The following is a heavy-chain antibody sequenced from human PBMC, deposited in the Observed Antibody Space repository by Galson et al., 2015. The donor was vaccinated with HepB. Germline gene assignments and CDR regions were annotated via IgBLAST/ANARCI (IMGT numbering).Heavy chain of an antibody. CDR1: GYTFTTYT. Sequence: SVKVSCKASGYTFTTYTMNWVRQVPGQGLEWMGWINTNTGNPTYAQGFTGRFVLSLDTSVSTAYLQISSLKAEDTAVYYCARRVYSGYDYHFDYWGQGTLVTVSS. V-gene: IGHV7-4-1*02. CDR3: ARRVYSGYDYHFDY. CDR2: INTNTGNP. J-gene: IGHJ4*02. D-gene: IGHD5-12*01.